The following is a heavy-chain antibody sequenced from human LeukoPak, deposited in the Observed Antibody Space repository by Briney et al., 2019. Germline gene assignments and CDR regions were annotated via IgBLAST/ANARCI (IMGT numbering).Heavy chain of an antibody. CDR1: GGSISSYF. CDR2: ISASGSN. CDR3: ARDAKSYYDSSGYSEFDY. Sequence: PSETLSLTCIVSGGSISSYFWSWIRQPAGKGLEWLGRISASGSNNYNPSLKSRVTLSVNTSKNQFSLRLSSVTAADTAVYYCARDAKSYYDSSGYSEFDYWGQGTLVTVSS. V-gene: IGHV4-4*07. D-gene: IGHD3-22*01. J-gene: IGHJ4*02.